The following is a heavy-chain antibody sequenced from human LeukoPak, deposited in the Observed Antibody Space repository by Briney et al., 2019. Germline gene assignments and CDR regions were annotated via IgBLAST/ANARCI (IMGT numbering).Heavy chain of an antibody. CDR1: GFTFSNAW. J-gene: IGHJ4*02. V-gene: IGHV3-74*01. CDR2: INSDGSST. CDR3: ARPQFRRYSRDGVDY. Sequence: GGSLRLSCAASGFTFSNAWMSWVRQAPGKGLVWVSRINSDGSSTSYADSVKGRFTISRDNAKNTLYLQMNSLRAEDTAVYYCARPQFRRYSRDGVDYGAQEPLVTVSS. D-gene: IGHD6-13*01.